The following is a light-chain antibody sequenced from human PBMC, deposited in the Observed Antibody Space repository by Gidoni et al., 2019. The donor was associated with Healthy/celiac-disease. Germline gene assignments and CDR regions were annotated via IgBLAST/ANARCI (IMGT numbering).Light chain of an antibody. CDR2: DAS. J-gene: IGKJ4*01. CDR1: QSVSSN. V-gene: IGKV3-15*01. CDR3: QQYNNWPPLT. Sequence: EIVLTQSPATPSVSPGERATRPCRASQSVSSNLAWYQQKPGQTPRLLIYDASTRATGSPARFSGSGSGTEFTLTISSLQSEDFAVYYCQQYNNWPPLTFGGGTKVEIK.